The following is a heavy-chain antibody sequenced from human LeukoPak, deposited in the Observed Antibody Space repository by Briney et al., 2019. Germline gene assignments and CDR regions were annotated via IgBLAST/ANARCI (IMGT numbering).Heavy chain of an antibody. Sequence: ASVKVSCKASGYTFTSYGIHWVRQAPGQRLEWMGWISPYIGNTYYSQKLQGRVTMTTDTSTTTAYMELRSLRSDDTGVYYCARFTPRLSREKFDYWGQGTLVTVSS. CDR2: ISPYIGNT. CDR3: ARFTPRLSREKFDY. J-gene: IGHJ4*02. D-gene: IGHD3-3*02. CDR1: GYTFTSYG. V-gene: IGHV1-18*01.